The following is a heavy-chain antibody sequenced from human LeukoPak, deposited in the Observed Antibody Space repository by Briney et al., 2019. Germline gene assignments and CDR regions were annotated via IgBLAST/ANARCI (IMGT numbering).Heavy chain of an antibody. CDR1: GFTFSSYG. CDR2: IRYDGSNK. Sequence: GGSLRLSCAASGFTFSSYGMHWVRQAPGKGLEWVAFIRYDGSNKYYADSVKGRFTISRDNSKNTLYLQMNSLRAEDTAVYYCAKDLTFHDYWGGYWGQGTLVTVSS. V-gene: IGHV3-30*02. CDR3: AKDLTFHDYWGGY. D-gene: IGHD4-11*01. J-gene: IGHJ4*02.